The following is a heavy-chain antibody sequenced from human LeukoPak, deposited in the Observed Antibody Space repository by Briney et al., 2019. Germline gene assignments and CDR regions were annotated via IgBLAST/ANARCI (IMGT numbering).Heavy chain of an antibody. CDR2: IYTTGST. CDR1: GDSISSDY. CDR3: ASASGY. V-gene: IGHV4-4*07. J-gene: IGHJ4*02. D-gene: IGHD6-19*01. Sequence: SETLSLTCSVSGDSISSDYWSWIRQLAGKGLEWIGRIYTTGSTNYNPSLKSRVTMSVDMSKNQFSLKLISVTAADTAVYYCASASGYWGQGTLVTVSS.